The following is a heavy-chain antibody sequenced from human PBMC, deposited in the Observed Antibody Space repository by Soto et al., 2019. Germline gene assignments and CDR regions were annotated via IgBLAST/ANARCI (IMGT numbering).Heavy chain of an antibody. J-gene: IGHJ3*02. CDR2: INSRGNTK. CDR1: RFTFIDYS. Sequence: ESGGGLVKPGGSLRLSCAVSRFTFIDYSMSWIRQAPGKGLEWVSYINSRGNTKYYADSVKGRFTISRDNAKNSLYLQMNSLRDEDSAVYYCGRFGELFYDAFDIWGQGTKVTVSS. CDR3: GRFGELFYDAFDI. V-gene: IGHV3-11*01. D-gene: IGHD3-10*01.